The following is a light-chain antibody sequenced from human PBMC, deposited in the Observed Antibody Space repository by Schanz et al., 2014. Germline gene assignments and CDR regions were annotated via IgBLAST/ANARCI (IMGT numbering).Light chain of an antibody. CDR1: SSDVGGYKY. Sequence: QSVLTQPPSASGSPGQSVTISCTGTSSDVGGYKYVSWYQQHPGKAPKLMIYDVTKRPSGVPDRFSGSKSGNTASLTVSGLQSEDEADYYCSSYAGSNGVLFGGGTKLTVL. V-gene: IGLV2-8*01. CDR3: SSYAGSNGVL. J-gene: IGLJ2*01. CDR2: DVT.